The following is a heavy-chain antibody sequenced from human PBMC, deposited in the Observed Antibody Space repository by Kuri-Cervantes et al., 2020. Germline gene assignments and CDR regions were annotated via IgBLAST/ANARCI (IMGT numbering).Heavy chain of an antibody. V-gene: IGHV4-39*07. J-gene: IGHJ4*02. CDR1: GGSISSSSYY. CDR3: ARGGYYFDY. Sequence: GSLRLSCTVSGGSISSSSYYWGWIRQPPGKGLEWIGSIYYSGSTNYNPSLKSRVTISVDTSKNQFSLKLSSVTAADTAVYYCARGGYYFDYWGQGTLVTVSS. CDR2: IYYSGST. D-gene: IGHD3-10*01.